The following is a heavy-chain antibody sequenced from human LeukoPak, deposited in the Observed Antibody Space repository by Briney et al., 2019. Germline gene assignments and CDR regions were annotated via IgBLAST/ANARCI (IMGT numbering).Heavy chain of an antibody. CDR1: GGSISSGSYY. J-gene: IGHJ4*02. CDR3: AREAFWSGYY. D-gene: IGHD3-3*01. Sequence: SETLSLTRTVSGGSISSGSYYWSWIRQPAGKGLEWIGRIYTSGSTNYNPSLKSRVTISVDTSKNQFSLKLSSVTAADTAVYYCAREAFWSGYYWGQGTLVTVSS. CDR2: IYTSGST. V-gene: IGHV4-61*02.